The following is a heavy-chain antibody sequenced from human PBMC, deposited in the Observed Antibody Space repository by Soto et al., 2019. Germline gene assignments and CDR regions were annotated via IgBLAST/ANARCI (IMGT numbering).Heavy chain of an antibody. CDR3: ARNLLGGSGLYY. CDR2: IYYSGST. CDR1: GGSISSGGHY. V-gene: IGHV4-31*02. J-gene: IGHJ4*02. D-gene: IGHD3-3*01. Sequence: LCGGSISSGGHYWSWIRQHPGKGLEWIGYIYYSGSTYYNPSLKSRVTISVDTSKNQFSLKLSSVTAADTAVYYCARNLLGGSGLYYWGQGTLVTVSS.